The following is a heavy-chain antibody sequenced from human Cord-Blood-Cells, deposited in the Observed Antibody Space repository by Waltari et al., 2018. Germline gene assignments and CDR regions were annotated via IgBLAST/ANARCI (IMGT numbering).Heavy chain of an antibody. V-gene: IGHV3-74*01. CDR3: VWGSSGY. CDR2: NHSDGSNT. J-gene: IGHJ4*02. CDR1: GFTFSSYW. D-gene: IGHD5-12*01. Sequence: EVQLVESGGGLVQPGGSLRLSCAASGFTFSSYWMHWVRQAPGKGLVWCPRNHSDGSNTSYADSVKCRFTISRDHAKNSLYLQMNSLRAEDTAVYYCVWGSSGYWGQGTLVTVSS.